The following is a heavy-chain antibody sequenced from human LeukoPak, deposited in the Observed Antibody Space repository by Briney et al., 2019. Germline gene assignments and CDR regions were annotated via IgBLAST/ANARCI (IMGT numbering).Heavy chain of an antibody. D-gene: IGHD5-18*01. V-gene: IGHV1-69*01. J-gene: IGHJ4*02. CDR1: GGTFSSYA. CDR2: IIPIFGTA. CDR3: ARDLTAMRGFCSY. Sequence: ASVKVSCKASGGTFSSYAISWVRQAPGQGLEWMGGIIPIFGTANYAQKFRGRVTITADGSTSTAYMELSSLRSEDTAVYYCARDLTAMRGFCSYWGQGTLVTVSS.